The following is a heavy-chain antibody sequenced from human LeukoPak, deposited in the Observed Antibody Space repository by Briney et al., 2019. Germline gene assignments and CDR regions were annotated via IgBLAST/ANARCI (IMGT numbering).Heavy chain of an antibody. V-gene: IGHV3-23*01. CDR3: AGHYDKSALRYFDY. D-gene: IGHD3-22*01. J-gene: IGHJ4*02. CDR1: GFTFINHA. Sequence: PGGSLRLSCAASGFTFINHAMSWVRQAPGKGLEWVSGIKGRFTISRDNSKNTLYLQVNSLRAEDTAEYYCAGHYDKSALRYFDYWGQGTLAIVSS. CDR2: I.